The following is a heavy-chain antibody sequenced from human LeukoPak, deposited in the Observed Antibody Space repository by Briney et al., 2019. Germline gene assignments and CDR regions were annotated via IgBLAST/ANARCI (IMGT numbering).Heavy chain of an antibody. V-gene: IGHV4-39*01. Sequence: PSETLSLTCTVSGGPISSRSYYWGWIRQPPGKGLEWIGSIYHSGSTYYNPSLKSRVTISVDTSKNQFSLKLSSVTAADTAVYYCARHSEDTAMALAFGYWGQGTLVTVSS. CDR1: GGPISSRSYY. CDR2: IYHSGST. CDR3: ARHSEDTAMALAFGY. D-gene: IGHD5-18*01. J-gene: IGHJ4*02.